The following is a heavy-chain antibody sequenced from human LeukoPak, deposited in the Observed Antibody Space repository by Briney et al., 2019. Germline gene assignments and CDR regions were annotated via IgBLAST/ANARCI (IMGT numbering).Heavy chain of an antibody. D-gene: IGHD1-26*01. CDR2: ISGSGGST. V-gene: IGHV3-23*01. CDR1: GYSFSSYA. J-gene: IGHJ4*02. CDR3: AKDHGSGSQIG. Sequence: PGESLKISCKGSGYSFSSYAMSWVRQAPGKGLEWVSAISGSGGSTYYADSVKGRFTISRDNSKNTLYLQMNSLRAEDTAVYYCAKDHGSGSQIGWGQGTLVTVSS.